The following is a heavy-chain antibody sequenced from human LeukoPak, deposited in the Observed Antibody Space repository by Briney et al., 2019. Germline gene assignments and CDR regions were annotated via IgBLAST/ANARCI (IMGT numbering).Heavy chain of an antibody. V-gene: IGHV4-59*01. CDR3: ARGCNSATCPFDY. CDR1: GGSISTFH. Sequence: PSETLSLTCTVCGGSISTFHWSWIRQPPGKGLEWLGYIYYSGSTNYNPSLKSRVTISVDTSKNQFSLKLSSVTAADTAVYYCARGCNSATCPFDYWGQGTLVTVSS. D-gene: IGHD2-2*01. CDR2: IYYSGST. J-gene: IGHJ4*02.